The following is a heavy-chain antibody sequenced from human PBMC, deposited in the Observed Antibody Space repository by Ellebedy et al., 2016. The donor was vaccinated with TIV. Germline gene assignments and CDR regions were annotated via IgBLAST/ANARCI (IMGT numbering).Heavy chain of an antibody. CDR3: ARDPQYYFDY. CDR1: GFTFSTYS. J-gene: IGHJ4*02. Sequence: GESLKISCVASGFTFSTYSMNWVRQAPGKGLEWVSYISSSSSAIYYADFVKGRFTISRDNAKNSLYLQMNSLRAEDTAVYYCARDPQYYFDYWGQGTLVTVSS. CDR2: ISSSSSAI. V-gene: IGHV3-48*04.